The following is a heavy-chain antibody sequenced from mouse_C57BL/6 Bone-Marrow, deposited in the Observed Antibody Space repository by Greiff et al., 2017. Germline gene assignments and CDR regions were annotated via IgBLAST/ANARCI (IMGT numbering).Heavy chain of an antibody. CDR2: IHPNSGST. CDR1: GYTFTSYW. D-gene: IGHD2-3*01. CDR3: ARVYDGYLLYWYFDV. J-gene: IGHJ1*03. V-gene: IGHV1-64*01. Sequence: QVQLQQPGAELVKPGASVKLSCKASGYTFTSYWMHWVKQRPGQGLEWIGMIHPNSGSTNYNEKFKSKATLTVDKSSSTAYMQLSSLTSEDSAVYYCARVYDGYLLYWYFDVWGTGTTVTVSS.